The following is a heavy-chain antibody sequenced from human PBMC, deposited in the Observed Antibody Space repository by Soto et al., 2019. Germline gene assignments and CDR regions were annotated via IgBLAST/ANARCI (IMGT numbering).Heavy chain of an antibody. J-gene: IGHJ4*01. D-gene: IGHD6-13*01. Sequence: QLQLQESGPGLVKPSETLSLTCNVSGDSVNSRNYFWAWIRQPPGNAFEWVGSINYSGTTYYNVLLKRRVAAFIDSSKHYFTLGLTSVIAADPVLYFCASLNLVYSTSTFDSWGQGILVTVSS. V-gene: IGHV4-39*01. CDR3: ASLNLVYSTSTFDS. CDR1: GDSVNSRNYF. CDR2: INYSGTT.